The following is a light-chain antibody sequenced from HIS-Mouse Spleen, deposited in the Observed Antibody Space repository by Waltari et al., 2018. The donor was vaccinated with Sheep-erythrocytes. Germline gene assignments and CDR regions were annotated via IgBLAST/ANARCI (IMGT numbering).Light chain of an antibody. CDR1: QSISSY. V-gene: IGKV1-39*01. CDR3: QQSYSTPYT. Sequence: DIQMTQSPSSLSASVGDRVTITCQESQSISSYLNWYQQKPGKAPKLLIYAASRLQSGGPSRFSGSGSGTDFTLTISSLQPEDFATYYCQQSYSTPYTFGQGTKLEIK. J-gene: IGKJ2*01. CDR2: AAS.